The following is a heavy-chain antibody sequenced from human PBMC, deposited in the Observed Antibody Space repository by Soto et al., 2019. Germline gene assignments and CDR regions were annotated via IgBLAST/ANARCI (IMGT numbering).Heavy chain of an antibody. D-gene: IGHD2-8*01. V-gene: IGHV2-5*01. J-gene: IGHJ5*02. Sequence: QITLKESGPTLVKPTQTLTLTCTFSGFSLSTTGVGVGWIRQPPGKALEWLALIYWNDDKRYSPSLKNRLTITEDPSKNKVVLTMTNMDPVDTATYYCAHFVYAIPGFDPWGHGTLVTVSS. CDR3: AHFVYAIPGFDP. CDR2: IYWNDDK. CDR1: GFSLSTTGVG.